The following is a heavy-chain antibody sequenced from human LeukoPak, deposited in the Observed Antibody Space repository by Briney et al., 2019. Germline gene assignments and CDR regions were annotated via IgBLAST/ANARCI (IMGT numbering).Heavy chain of an antibody. CDR3: ARHVVRIAAHYYYYMDV. CDR2: IYPGDSDT. CDR1: GYSFTSYW. V-gene: IGHV5-51*01. J-gene: IGHJ6*03. Sequence: GESLKISCKGSGYSFTSYWIGWVRQMPGKGLEWMGIIYPGDSDTRYSPSFQGQVTISADKSISTAYLQWSSLKASDTAMYYCARHVVRIAAHYYYYMDVWGKGTTVTVSS. D-gene: IGHD2-15*01.